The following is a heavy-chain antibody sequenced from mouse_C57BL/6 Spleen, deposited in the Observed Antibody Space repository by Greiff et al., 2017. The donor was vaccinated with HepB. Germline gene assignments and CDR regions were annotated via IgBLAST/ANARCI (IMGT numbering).Heavy chain of an antibody. CDR2: INPSTGGT. CDR1: GYSFTGYY. D-gene: IGHD4-1*01. CDR3: ARLGNPDGAWFAY. V-gene: IGHV1-42*01. Sequence: EVQLQQSGPELVKPGASVKISCKASGYSFTGYYMNWVKQSPEKSLEWIGEINPSTGGTTYNQKFKAKATLTVDKSSSTAYMQLKSLTSEDSAVYYCARLGNPDGAWFAYWGQGTLVTVSA. J-gene: IGHJ3*01.